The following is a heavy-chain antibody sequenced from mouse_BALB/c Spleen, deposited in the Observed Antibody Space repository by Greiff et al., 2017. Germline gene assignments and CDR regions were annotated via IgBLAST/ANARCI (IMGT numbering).Heavy chain of an antibody. CDR2: IWAGGST. Sequence: VKVVESGPGLVAPSQSLSITCTVSGFSLTSYGVHWVRQPPGKGLEWLGVIWAGGSTNYNSALMSRLSISKDNSKSQVFLKMNSLQTDDTAMYYCARESNWDAFDYWGEGTTLTVSS. CDR1: GFSLTSYG. J-gene: IGHJ2*01. D-gene: IGHD4-1*01. CDR3: ARESNWDAFDY. V-gene: IGHV2-9*02.